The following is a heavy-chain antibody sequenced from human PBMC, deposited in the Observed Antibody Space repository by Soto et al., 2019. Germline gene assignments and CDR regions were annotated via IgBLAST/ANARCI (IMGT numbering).Heavy chain of an antibody. CDR1: GNSIRNTYW. V-gene: IGHV4-4*02. J-gene: IGHJ4*02. CDR3: ARDVGYHYDGSPSGQFDF. D-gene: IGHD3-22*01. CDR2: IYHSGST. Sequence: QVELQESGPGLVKPSGTLSLTCVVSGNSIRNTYWWGLVRQSPGKGLEWIGEIYHSGSTNYNPSLKSRVTISVDKSKNQFSLKLSSVTAADTAVYYCARDVGYHYDGSPSGQFDFWGQGTLVTVSS.